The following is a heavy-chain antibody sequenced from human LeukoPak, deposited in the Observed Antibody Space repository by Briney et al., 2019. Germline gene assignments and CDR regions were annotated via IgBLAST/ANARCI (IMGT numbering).Heavy chain of an antibody. CDR3: ARGQLRLDY. Sequence: PSETLSLTCTVSAYSISSGYYWGWIRQPPGKGLEWIGSIYHSGSTYYNPSLKSRVTISVDTSKNQFSLKLSSVTAADTAVYYCARGQLRLDYWGQGTLVTVSS. CDR2: IYHSGST. J-gene: IGHJ4*02. V-gene: IGHV4-38-2*02. D-gene: IGHD6-6*01. CDR1: AYSISSGYY.